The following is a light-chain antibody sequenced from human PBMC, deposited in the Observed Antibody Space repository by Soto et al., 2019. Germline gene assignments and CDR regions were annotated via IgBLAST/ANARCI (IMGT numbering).Light chain of an antibody. CDR2: GAS. CDR3: QQYNHWPRGYT. J-gene: IGKJ2*01. Sequence: EIVMTQSPATLSVSPGERATLSCRAGQSVSDNLAWYQQRPDQAPRLLFYGASTRASGVPVRFSASGFGTEFTLTISSLQSEDFAVYYCQQYNHWPRGYTFGQGTKLEIK. V-gene: IGKV3-15*01. CDR1: QSVSDN.